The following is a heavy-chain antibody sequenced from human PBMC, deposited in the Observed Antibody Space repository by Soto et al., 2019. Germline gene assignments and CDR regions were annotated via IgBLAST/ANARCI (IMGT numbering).Heavy chain of an antibody. Sequence: EVQLVESGGGLVQPGGSLRLSCAAAGFTFSSYWMSWVRQAPGKRLEWVAHTNQAGNEKYFVDFVKGRFTISRDNAKNSLFLQMDSLRVEDTAVYYCAKAADGSGSSYYFDSWGQGTVVAVSS. J-gene: IGHJ4*02. V-gene: IGHV3-7*01. CDR1: GFTFSSYW. D-gene: IGHD3-10*01. CDR3: AKAADGSGSSYYFDS. CDR2: TNQAGNEK.